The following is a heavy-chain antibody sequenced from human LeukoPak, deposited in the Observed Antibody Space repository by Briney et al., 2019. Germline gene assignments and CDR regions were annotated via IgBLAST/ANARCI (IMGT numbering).Heavy chain of an antibody. V-gene: IGHV1-2*02. J-gene: IGHJ4*02. Sequence: SVKVSCKASGYTFTSYDINWVRQATGQGLEWMGWINPNSGGTNYAQKFQGRVTMTRDTSISTAYMELSRLRSDDTAVYYCAREPNYYDSSGSLDYWGQGTLVTVSS. CDR3: AREPNYYDSSGSLDY. CDR2: INPNSGGT. CDR1: GYTFTSYD. D-gene: IGHD3-22*01.